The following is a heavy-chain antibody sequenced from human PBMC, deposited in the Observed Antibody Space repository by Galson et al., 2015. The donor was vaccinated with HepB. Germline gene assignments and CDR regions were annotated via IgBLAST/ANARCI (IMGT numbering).Heavy chain of an antibody. J-gene: IGHJ6*02. CDR1: GFSFSIYD. V-gene: IGHV3-30*18. CDR2: ISYDGSKE. Sequence: SLRLSCAASGFSFSIYDMYWVRQVPGKGLEWVAFISYDGSKEYFGDFVKGRFTISRDNSKNTLYLQMNSLRTEDTAVYYCAKDLVPVAVYYYGMDVWGQGTTVTVSS. CDR3: AKDLVPVAVYYYGMDV. D-gene: IGHD2-2*01.